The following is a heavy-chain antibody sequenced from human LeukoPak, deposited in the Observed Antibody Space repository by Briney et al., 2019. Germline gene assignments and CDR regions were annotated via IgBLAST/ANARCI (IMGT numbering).Heavy chain of an antibody. D-gene: IGHD4-17*01. V-gene: IGHV3-15*01. CDR2: IKSKTDGGTT. CDR3: TTEQGYGDSIGTFDY. CDR1: GFTFSNAW. J-gene: IGHJ4*02. Sequence: PGGSLRLSCAASGFTFSNAWMSWVRQAPGKGLEWVGRIKSKTDGGTTDYAAPVKGRFTISRDDSKNTLYLQMNSLKTEDTAVYYCTTEQGYGDSIGTFDYWGQGTLVTVSS.